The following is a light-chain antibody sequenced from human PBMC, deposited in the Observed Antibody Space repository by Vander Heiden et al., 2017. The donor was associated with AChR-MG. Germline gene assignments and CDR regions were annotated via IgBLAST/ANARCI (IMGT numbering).Light chain of an antibody. CDR2: GEN. V-gene: IGLV3-19*01. J-gene: IGLJ1*01. CDR3: NSRDSSGHHRV. CDR1: SLRTSY. Sequence: SSELTQDPAMSVALGQSVRITCQGDSLRTSYASWYQQKPGQAPLLVFYGENNRPSGSPDRFSGSSSGDTASLTITGAQAEDEADYYCNSRDSSGHHRVFASGTKVTVV.